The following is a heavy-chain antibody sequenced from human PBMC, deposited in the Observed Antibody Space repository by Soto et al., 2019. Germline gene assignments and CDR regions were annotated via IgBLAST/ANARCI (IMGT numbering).Heavy chain of an antibody. D-gene: IGHD2-2*01. CDR2: TYYRSKWYN. J-gene: IGHJ4*02. CDR3: ARDRGESSTSCFLDY. Sequence: SQTLSLTCAISGDSVSSNSAACNCIIQSPSRVLEWLGRTYYRSKWYNDYAVSVKSRITINPDTSKNQFSLQLNSVTPEDTAVYYCARDRGESSTSCFLDYWGQGTLVTVSS. V-gene: IGHV6-1*01. CDR1: GDSVSSNSAA.